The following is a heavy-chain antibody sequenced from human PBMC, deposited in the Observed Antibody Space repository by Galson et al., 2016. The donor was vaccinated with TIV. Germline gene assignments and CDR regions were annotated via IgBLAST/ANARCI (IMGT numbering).Heavy chain of an antibody. CDR1: GDSVSSTSAA. V-gene: IGHV6-1*01. Sequence: CAISGDSVSSTSAAWNWIRQSPSRGLEWLGRTYYRPTWYNDYAASLKRRITINPDTSKNQFSLQLTSVTPEDTAVYSCARATPAVFGVVMTLDYWGQGTLVTVSS. D-gene: IGHD3-3*01. CDR2: TYYRPTWYN. CDR3: ARATPAVFGVVMTLDY. J-gene: IGHJ4*02.